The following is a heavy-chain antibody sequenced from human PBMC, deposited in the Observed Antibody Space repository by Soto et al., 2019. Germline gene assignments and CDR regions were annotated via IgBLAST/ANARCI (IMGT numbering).Heavy chain of an antibody. CDR2: IYYSGST. J-gene: IGHJ4*02. V-gene: IGHV4-59*01. D-gene: IGHD1-7*01. CDR3: ARGGQYNWNSHFDY. CDR1: GGSISSYY. Sequence: PSETLSLTCTVSGGSISSYYWSWIRQPPGKGLEWIGYIYYSGSTNYNPSLKSRVTISVDTSKNQFSLKLSSVTAADTAVYYCARGGQYNWNSHFDYWGQGTLVTVSS.